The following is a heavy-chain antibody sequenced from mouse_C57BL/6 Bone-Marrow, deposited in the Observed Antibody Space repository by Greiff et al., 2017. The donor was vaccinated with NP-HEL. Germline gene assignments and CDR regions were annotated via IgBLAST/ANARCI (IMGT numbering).Heavy chain of an antibody. Sequence: SGPVLVKPGASVKMSCKASGYTFTDYYMNWVKQSHGKSLEWIGVINPYNGGTSYNQKFKGKATLTVDKSSSTAYMELNSLTSEDSAVYYCASDDGSSSSWFAYWGQGTLVTVSA. J-gene: IGHJ3*01. D-gene: IGHD1-1*01. CDR1: GYTFTDYY. CDR3: ASDDGSSSSWFAY. CDR2: INPYNGGT. V-gene: IGHV1-19*01.